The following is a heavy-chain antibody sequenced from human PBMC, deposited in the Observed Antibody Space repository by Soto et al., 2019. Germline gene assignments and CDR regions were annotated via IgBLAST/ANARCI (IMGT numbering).Heavy chain of an antibody. CDR2: ISPSGAAT. V-gene: IGHV3-23*01. J-gene: IGHJ4*02. CDR1: GITFSNYA. CDR3: AKENPVAVAGY. D-gene: IGHD6-19*01. Sequence: EEQLLESGGGLVQPGGSLRLSCVASGITFSNYAMSWVRQAPGKGLEWVSAISPSGAATYYADSVKGRFTISRDNSKNTLSLQMDSLRVEDTAVYYCAKENPVAVAGYWGQGTGVTVSS.